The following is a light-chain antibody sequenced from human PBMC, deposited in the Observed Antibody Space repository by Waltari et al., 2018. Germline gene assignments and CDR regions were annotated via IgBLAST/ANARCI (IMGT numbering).Light chain of an antibody. CDR2: GAS. J-gene: IGKJ4*01. Sequence: SCRASQSGSSDLAWYQQKRGQAPRLLIYGASNRATGIPARFSGSGSGTYFTLTISTLEPEDFAVYYCQQRSNWPLTFGGGTKVEIK. V-gene: IGKV3-11*01. CDR1: QSGSSD. CDR3: QQRSNWPLT.